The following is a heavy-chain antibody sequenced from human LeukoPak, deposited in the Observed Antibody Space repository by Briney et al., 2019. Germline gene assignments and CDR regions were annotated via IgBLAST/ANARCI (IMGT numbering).Heavy chain of an antibody. J-gene: IGHJ6*03. Sequence: GGSLRLSCTASGFTFGDYAMSWVRQAPGKRLEGVGFIRSKAYGGATEYAASVEGRFTISRDDSKSLAYLQMSSLKTEDTAVYYCARVDSAGWFYYYMDVWGKGTTVTVSS. V-gene: IGHV3-49*04. CDR3: ARVDSAGWFYYYMDV. CDR1: GFTFGDYA. CDR2: IRSKAYGGAT. D-gene: IGHD6-19*01.